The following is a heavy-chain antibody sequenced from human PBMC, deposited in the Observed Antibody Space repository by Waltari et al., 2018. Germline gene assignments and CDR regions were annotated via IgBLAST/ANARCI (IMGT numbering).Heavy chain of an antibody. V-gene: IGHV1-24*01. CDR1: GYTLTELS. CDR2: FDPEDGET. CDR3: ATAHGKYSSSWFYFDY. D-gene: IGHD6-13*01. J-gene: IGHJ4*02. Sequence: QVQLVQSGAEVKKPGASVKVSCKVSGYTLTELSMHWVRQAPGKGLEWMGGFDPEDGETSYEPKFQGRVTMTEDTSTDTAYMELSSLRSEDTAVYYCATAHGKYSSSWFYFDYWGQGTLVTVSS.